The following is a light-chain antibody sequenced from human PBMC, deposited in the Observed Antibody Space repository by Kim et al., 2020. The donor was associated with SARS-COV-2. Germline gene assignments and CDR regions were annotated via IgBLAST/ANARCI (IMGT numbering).Light chain of an antibody. CDR1: RDINNH. J-gene: IGKJ4*01. V-gene: IGKV1-33*01. CDR2: DAS. Sequence: DIQMTQSPSSLSASVGDRVSLTCQASRDINNHLNWYQQKPGKAPNLLIYDASNLETGVSSRFSGSGSGTDFTFTISSLQPEDIGTYYCQQYDDLPITFGGGTKLEI. CDR3: QQYDDLPIT.